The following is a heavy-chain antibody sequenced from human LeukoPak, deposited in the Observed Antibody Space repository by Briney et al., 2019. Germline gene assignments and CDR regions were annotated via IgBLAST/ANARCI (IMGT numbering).Heavy chain of an antibody. CDR1: GASITSTNW. Sequence: LSGTLPLTCAISGASITSTNWWVWVRQPPGKGLEWIGEMHHSGRTNYNPSLRSRVAMSLDKSNNQFYLRLSSVAAADTALYYCARAQEGCSRSSCYLGPWGQGTQVTVSS. D-gene: IGHD2-2*01. V-gene: IGHV4-4*02. CDR2: MHHSGRT. CDR3: ARAQEGCSRSSCYLGP. J-gene: IGHJ5*02.